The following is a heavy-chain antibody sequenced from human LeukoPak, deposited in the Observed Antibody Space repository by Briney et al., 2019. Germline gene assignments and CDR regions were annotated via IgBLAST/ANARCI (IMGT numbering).Heavy chain of an antibody. CDR1: GFTFSSYS. CDR2: TSSSSSYI. CDR3: ARDRGYYDSSGYYSSGFDY. D-gene: IGHD3-22*01. V-gene: IGHV3-21*01. J-gene: IGHJ4*02. Sequence: GGSLRLSCAASGFTFSSYSMNWVRQAPGKGLEWVSSTSSSSSYIYYADSVKGRFTISRDNAKNSLYLQMNSLRAEDTAVYYCARDRGYYDSSGYYSSGFDYWGQGTLVTVSS.